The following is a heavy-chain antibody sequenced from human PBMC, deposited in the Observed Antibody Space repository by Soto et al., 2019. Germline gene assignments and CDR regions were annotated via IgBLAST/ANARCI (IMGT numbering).Heavy chain of an antibody. J-gene: IGHJ6*02. Sequence: QVQLVQSGAELKKPGASVKVSCKASGYTFTSYGISWVRQAPGQGLEWVGWISAYNGNTNYAQKLQGRVTLTTDRSASIGYMELTSLRSDDTAVYYFARDQLQLYYGMDVWGQGTTVTVSS. CDR3: ARDQLQLYYGMDV. CDR2: ISAYNGNT. V-gene: IGHV1-18*01. CDR1: GYTFTSYG. D-gene: IGHD6-13*01.